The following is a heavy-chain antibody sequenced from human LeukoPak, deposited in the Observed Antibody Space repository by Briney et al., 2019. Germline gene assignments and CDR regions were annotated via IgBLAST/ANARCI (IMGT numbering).Heavy chain of an antibody. CDR3: ARGFLEWSNGY. D-gene: IGHD3-3*01. V-gene: IGHV1-2*02. CDR2: INPKGGST. Sequence: ASVKVSCKASGYTFIDYYIYWMRQAPGQGLEWMGWINPKGGSTDYAEKFQGRVTMTRDTSINTVYLELSRLRSDDTAVYYCARGFLEWSNGYWGQGTLITVSS. CDR1: GYTFIDYY. J-gene: IGHJ4*02.